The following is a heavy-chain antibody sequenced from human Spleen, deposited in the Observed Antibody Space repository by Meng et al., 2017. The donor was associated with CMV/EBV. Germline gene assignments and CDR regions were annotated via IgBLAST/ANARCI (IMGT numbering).Heavy chain of an antibody. CDR2: ISSSSTTI. V-gene: IGHV3-11*01. CDR1: GFMFTDYY. D-gene: IGHD5-18*01. J-gene: IGHJ4*02. Sequence: LSLTCAASGFMFTDYYMGWIRQAPGKGLEWISYISSSSTTISYADSVRGRFTISRDNAKKSLELLMNSLRADDTAVYYCARCGYSYGVIMSWGQGTLVTVSS. CDR3: ARCGYSYGVIMS.